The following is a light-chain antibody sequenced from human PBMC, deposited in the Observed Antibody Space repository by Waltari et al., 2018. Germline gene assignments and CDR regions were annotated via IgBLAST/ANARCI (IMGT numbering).Light chain of an antibody. CDR2: TAS. CDR3: QQYITYPWT. Sequence: DIQMTQSPSTLSASVGDRVTITCRAGQSINRWLAWYQQKPGKAPSLLIYTASTLQSGGPSRFSGSGSGTEFTLTISSLQPDDFATYYCQQYITYPWTFGQGTKVEIK. V-gene: IGKV1-5*03. J-gene: IGKJ1*01. CDR1: QSINRW.